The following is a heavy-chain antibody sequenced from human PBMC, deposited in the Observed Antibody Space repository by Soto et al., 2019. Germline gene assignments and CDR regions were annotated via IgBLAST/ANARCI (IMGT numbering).Heavy chain of an antibody. Sequence: ASVKVSCKASGYTFTSYDINWVRQATGQGLEWMGWMNPNSGNTGYAQKFQGRVTMTRNISISTAYMELSSLRSEDTAVYYCARDYYYDSSGYSLYYGMDVWGQGTTVTVSS. CDR3: ARDYYYDSSGYSLYYGMDV. CDR2: MNPNSGNT. D-gene: IGHD3-22*01. J-gene: IGHJ6*02. CDR1: GYTFTSYD. V-gene: IGHV1-8*01.